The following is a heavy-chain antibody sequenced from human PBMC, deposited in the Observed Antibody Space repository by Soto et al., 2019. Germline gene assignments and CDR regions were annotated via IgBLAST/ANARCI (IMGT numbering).Heavy chain of an antibody. D-gene: IGHD3-10*01. CDR1: GGSISSSSYY. J-gene: IGHJ6*02. CDR2: IYYSGST. V-gene: IGHV4-39*01. Sequence: WETLSLTCTVSGGSISSSSYYWGWIRQPPGKGLEWIGSIYYSGSTYYNPSLKSRVTISVDTSKNQFSLKLSSVTAADTAVYYCATLEDFYGSGSPLDVWGQGTTVTVSS. CDR3: ATLEDFYGSGSPLDV.